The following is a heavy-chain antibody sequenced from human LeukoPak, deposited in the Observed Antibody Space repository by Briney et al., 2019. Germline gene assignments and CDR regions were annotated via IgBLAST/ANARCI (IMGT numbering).Heavy chain of an antibody. D-gene: IGHD5-18*01. J-gene: IGHJ4*02. V-gene: IGHV4-4*07. Sequence: SETLSLTCTVSGGSIKSYYWSWIRQPAGEGLEWLGHIYASGTTNYNPSLNSRVTMSVDTSKNQFSLRLASVTAADTAVYSCARAADRFGYNYGIDEYFDYWGQGTLVTVSS. CDR3: ARAADRFGYNYGIDEYFDY. CDR2: IYASGTT. CDR1: GGSIKSYY.